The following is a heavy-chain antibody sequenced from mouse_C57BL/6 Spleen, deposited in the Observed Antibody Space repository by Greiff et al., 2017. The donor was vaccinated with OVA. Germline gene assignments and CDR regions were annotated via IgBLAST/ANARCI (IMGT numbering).Heavy chain of an antibody. Sequence: VQLQQSGAELVKPGASVKISCKASGYAISSYWMNWVKQRPGKGLEWIGKIYPGDGDTKYNGKFKGKATLTADTSSSTAYMQLSSLTSEDSAVYFCAREGVLRYFDVWGTGTTVTVSS. CDR2: IYPGDGDT. J-gene: IGHJ1*03. CDR3: AREGVLRYFDV. V-gene: IGHV1-80*01. CDR1: GYAISSYW. D-gene: IGHD1-1*01.